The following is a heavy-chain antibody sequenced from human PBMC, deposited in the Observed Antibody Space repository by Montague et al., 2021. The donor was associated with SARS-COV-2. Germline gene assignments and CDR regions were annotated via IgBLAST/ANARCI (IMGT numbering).Heavy chain of an antibody. CDR2: IDWDDDK. CDR3: ARSYYDILTAYYAPFDY. Sequence: PALVKPPQTLTLTCTFSGFSLSTSGMRASWIRQPPGKALEWLARIDWDDDKFYSTSLKTRLTISKDTSKNQVVLTMTNMDPVDTATYYCARSYYDILTAYYAPFDYWGQGTLAAVSS. CDR1: GFSLSTSGMR. D-gene: IGHD3-9*01. V-gene: IGHV2-70*04. J-gene: IGHJ4*02.